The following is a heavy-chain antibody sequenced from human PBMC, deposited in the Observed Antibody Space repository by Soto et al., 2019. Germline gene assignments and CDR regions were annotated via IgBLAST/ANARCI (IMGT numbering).Heavy chain of an antibody. CDR3: AKDWERPMVRGVISGLADY. CDR1: GGSISSSSYY. D-gene: IGHD3-10*01. V-gene: IGHV4-39*02. CDR2: IYYSGST. Sequence: PSETLSLTCTVSGGSISSSSYYWGWIRQPPGKGLEWIGSIYYSGSTYYNPSLKSRVTISVDTSKNQFSLRAEDTAVYYCAKDWERPMVRGVISGLADYWGQGTLVTVSS. J-gene: IGHJ4*02.